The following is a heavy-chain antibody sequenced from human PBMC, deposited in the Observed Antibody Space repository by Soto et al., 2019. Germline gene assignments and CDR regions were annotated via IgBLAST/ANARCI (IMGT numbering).Heavy chain of an antibody. D-gene: IGHD6-19*01. CDR1: GYTFTSYY. Sequence: QVQLVQSGAEVKKPGASVKVSCKASGYTFTSYYMHWVRQAPGQGLEWMGIINPSGGSTSYAQKFQGRVTMTRDTSTSTVYMELSRLRSEDTAVYYCARALAVAEFDYWGQGTLVTVSS. CDR3: ARALAVAEFDY. V-gene: IGHV1-46*01. CDR2: INPSGGST. J-gene: IGHJ4*02.